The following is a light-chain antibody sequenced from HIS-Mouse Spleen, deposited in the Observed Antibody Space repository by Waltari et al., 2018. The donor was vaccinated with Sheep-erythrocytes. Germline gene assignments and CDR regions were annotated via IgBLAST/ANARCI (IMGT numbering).Light chain of an antibody. Sequence: AIQLTQSPSSLSASVGDRVTITCRASQGISSALAWYQQKPGKAPKLLIYDASRLESGVPSRFSGSGSGTDFTLTISSLQPEDFATYYCQQSYSTPITFGQGTRLEIK. CDR1: QGISSA. J-gene: IGKJ5*01. CDR2: DAS. V-gene: IGKV1-13*02. CDR3: QQSYSTPIT.